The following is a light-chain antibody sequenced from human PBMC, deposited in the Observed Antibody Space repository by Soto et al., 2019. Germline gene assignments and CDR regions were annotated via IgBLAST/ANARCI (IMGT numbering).Light chain of an antibody. CDR3: AAWDGRLDAVV. J-gene: IGLJ2*01. V-gene: IGLV1-44*01. CDR2: NNN. CDR1: TSNIGSST. Sequence: QPVLTQPPSASGTPGQRVTMSCSGSTSNIGSSTVNWYQQLPGMAPKLLIYNNNQRPSGVPGRFSASKSGTSASLAISGLQSEDEADYYCAAWDGRLDAVVFGGGTKVTVL.